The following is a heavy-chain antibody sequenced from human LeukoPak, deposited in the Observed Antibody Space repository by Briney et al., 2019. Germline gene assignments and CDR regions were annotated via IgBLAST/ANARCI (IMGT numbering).Heavy chain of an antibody. J-gene: IGHJ4*02. CDR3: ARGKYIDSGSHNVFDY. V-gene: IGHV4-4*02. CDR2: FFYSGST. CDR1: GGSISSSNW. Sequence: SETLSLTCAVSGGSISSSNWWSWVRQPPKKGLDWIGSFFYSGSTYYNPSLKSRVTMSVDTSEKQLSLKLSSVTAADTAVYYCARGKYIDSGSHNVFDYWGQGILVTVSS. D-gene: IGHD3-10*01.